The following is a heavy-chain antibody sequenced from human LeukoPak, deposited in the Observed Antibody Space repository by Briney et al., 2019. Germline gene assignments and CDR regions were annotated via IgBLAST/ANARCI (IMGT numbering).Heavy chain of an antibody. CDR2: IIPIFGTA. V-gene: IGHV1-69*13. D-gene: IGHD3-22*01. CDR3: AIGPYYYDSSGYYDYFDY. J-gene: IGHJ4*02. CDR1: GGTFSSYA. Sequence: SVKVSCKASGGTFSSYAISWVRQAPGQGLEWMGGIIPIFGTANYAQKFQGRVTITADESTSTAYMELSSLRSEDTAVYYCAIGPYYYDSSGYYDYFDYWGQGTLVTVSS.